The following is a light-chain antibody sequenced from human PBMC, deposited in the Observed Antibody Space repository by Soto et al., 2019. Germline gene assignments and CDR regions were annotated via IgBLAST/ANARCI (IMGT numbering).Light chain of an antibody. J-gene: IGLJ1*01. Sequence: QSVLTHPPSASGTPGQRVTISCSGSSSNIGDNAVNWYQQLPGTAPKLLIYSNNQRPSEVPDRFSGSKSGTSASLAISGLQSEDEADYYCAAWDDSLNGYVFGTGTKRTVL. CDR3: AAWDDSLNGYV. CDR1: SSNIGDNA. V-gene: IGLV1-44*01. CDR2: SNN.